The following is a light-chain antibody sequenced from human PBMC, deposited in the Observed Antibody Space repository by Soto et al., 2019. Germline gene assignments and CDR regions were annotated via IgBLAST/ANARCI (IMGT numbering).Light chain of an antibody. V-gene: IGKV1-5*01. J-gene: IGKJ2*04. Sequence: DTPPTQSPATLSASAGDRFIISWRASHDIGNYFALYQQKPGKATKPLIYEASNLRSGVPSRFSGSGSGTEFTLTITGLQPDDCATYYSQQYKDYYPVCGFGQGTK. CDR3: QQYKDYYPVCG. CDR2: EAS. CDR1: HDIGNY.